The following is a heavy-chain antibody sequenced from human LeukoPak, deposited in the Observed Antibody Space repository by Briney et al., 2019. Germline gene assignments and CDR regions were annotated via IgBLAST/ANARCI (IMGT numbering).Heavy chain of an antibody. CDR3: VVAGMGGSFDY. V-gene: IGHV4-39*01. J-gene: IGHJ4*02. CDR1: GGSISSSSYY. D-gene: IGHD6-19*01. Sequence: PSETLSLTCTVSGGSISSSSYYWGWIRQPPGKGLEWIGTIYYSGSTYYNPSLKSRVSVSVDTSKNQFSLKLSSVIAADTAVYYCVVAGMGGSFDYWGQGTLVTVSS. CDR2: IYYSGST.